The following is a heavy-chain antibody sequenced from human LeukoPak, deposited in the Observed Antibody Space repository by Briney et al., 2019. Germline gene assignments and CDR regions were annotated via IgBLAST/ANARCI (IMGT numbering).Heavy chain of an antibody. V-gene: IGHV3-23*01. CDR3: AQKGRVVTAIPGYFDY. CDR1: GFTFSSYG. J-gene: IGHJ4*02. Sequence: GGSLRLSCAASGFTFSSYGMHWVRQAPGKGLEWVSAISGSGGSTYYADSVKGRFTISRDNSKNTLYLQMNSLRAEDTAVYYCAQKGRVVTAIPGYFDYWGQGTLVTVSS. CDR2: ISGSGGST. D-gene: IGHD2-21*02.